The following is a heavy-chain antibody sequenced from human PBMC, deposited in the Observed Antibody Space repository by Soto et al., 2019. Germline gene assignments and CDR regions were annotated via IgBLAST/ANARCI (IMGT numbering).Heavy chain of an antibody. CDR3: VKTSAYYYGSGSPHYGMDV. V-gene: IGHV3-64D*08. CDR1: GFTFSSYA. Sequence: GGSLRLSCSASGFTFSSYAMHWVRQAPGKGLEYVSAISSNGGSTYYADSVKGRFTISRDNSKNTLYLQMSSLRAEDMAVYYCVKTSAYYYGSGSPHYGMDVWGQGTTVTVSS. CDR2: ISSNGGST. J-gene: IGHJ6*02. D-gene: IGHD3-10*01.